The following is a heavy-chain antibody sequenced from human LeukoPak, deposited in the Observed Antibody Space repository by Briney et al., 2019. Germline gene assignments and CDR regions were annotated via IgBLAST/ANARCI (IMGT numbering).Heavy chain of an antibody. CDR3: ARDRGIRDGYNPHYYGMDV. CDR1: GFTFSSYS. Sequence: GGSLRLSCAASGFTFSSYSMNWVRQAPGKGLEWVSYISSSSSTIYYADPVKGRFTISRDNAKNSLYLQMNSLRDEDTAVYYCARDRGIRDGYNPHYYGMDVWGQGTTVTVSS. D-gene: IGHD5-24*01. CDR2: ISSSSSTI. J-gene: IGHJ6*02. V-gene: IGHV3-48*02.